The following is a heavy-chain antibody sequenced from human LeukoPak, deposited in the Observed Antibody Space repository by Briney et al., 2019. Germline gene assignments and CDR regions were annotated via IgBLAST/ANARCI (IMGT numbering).Heavy chain of an antibody. CDR3: ARGRFPYDY. V-gene: IGHV3-30-3*01. CDR2: ISYDGSNK. Sequence: GGSLRLSCAASGFTFSSYAMHWVRQAPGKGLEWVAVISYDGSNKYYADSVKGRFTISRDNAKNSLYLQMNSLRAEDTAVYYCARGRFPYDYWGQGTLVTVSS. D-gene: IGHD3-10*01. CDR1: GFTFSSYA. J-gene: IGHJ4*02.